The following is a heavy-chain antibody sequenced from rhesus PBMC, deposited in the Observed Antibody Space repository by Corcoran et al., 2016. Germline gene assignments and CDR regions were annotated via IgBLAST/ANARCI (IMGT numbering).Heavy chain of an antibody. D-gene: IGHD6-25*01. CDR1: GGSISSSY. V-gene: IGHV4-169*01. CDR2: IYGSGSST. J-gene: IGHJ1*01. Sequence: QLQLQESGPGLVKPSETLSVTCAVSGGSISSSYWSWIRQAPGKGLEWIGYIYGSGSSTNYNPSLNRRGTLSVETSKKQLSLKLSSVTTADTAVYYCARVGSWDEYFEFWGQGALVTVSS. CDR3: ARVGSWDEYFEF.